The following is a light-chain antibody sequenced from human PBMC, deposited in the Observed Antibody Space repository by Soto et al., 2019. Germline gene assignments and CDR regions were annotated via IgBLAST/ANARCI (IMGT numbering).Light chain of an antibody. V-gene: IGKV3-15*01. CDR2: GAS. J-gene: IGKJ2*01. CDR3: QQYNNWPYT. Sequence: ITQSPATLSVSPGERATLSCRASQSVSSNLAWYQQKPGQAPRLLIYGASTRATGIPARFSGSGSGTEFTLTISSLQSEDFAVYYCQQYNNWPYTFGQGTKLEIK. CDR1: QSVSSN.